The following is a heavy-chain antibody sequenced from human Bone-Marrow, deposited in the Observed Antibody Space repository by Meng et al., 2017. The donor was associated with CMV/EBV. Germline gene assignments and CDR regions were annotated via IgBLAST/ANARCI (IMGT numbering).Heavy chain of an antibody. CDR1: GGSFSGYY. V-gene: IGHV4-34*01. D-gene: IGHD6-6*01. CDR3: ARRGYSSSSSRNGMDV. J-gene: IGHJ6*01. Sequence: GSLRLSCAVYGGSFSGYYWSWIRQPPGKGLEWIGEINHSGSTNYNPSLKSRVTISVDTSKNQFSLKLSSVTAADTAVYYCARRGYSSSSSRNGMDVWGQGTTVTGSS. CDR2: INHSGST.